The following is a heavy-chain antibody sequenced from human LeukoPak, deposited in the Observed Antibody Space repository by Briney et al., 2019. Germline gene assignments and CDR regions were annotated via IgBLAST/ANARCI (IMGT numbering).Heavy chain of an antibody. V-gene: IGHV3-9*01. CDR3: AKSLSRYCSGGSCYLGFDY. Sequence: GRPLRLSCAASGFTFDDYAMHWVRQAPGKGLEWVSGISWNSGSIGYADSVKGRFTISRDNAKNSLYLQMNSLRAEDTALYYCAKSLSRYCSGGSCYLGFDYWGQGTLVTVSS. CDR2: ISWNSGSI. J-gene: IGHJ4*02. D-gene: IGHD2-15*01. CDR1: GFTFDDYA.